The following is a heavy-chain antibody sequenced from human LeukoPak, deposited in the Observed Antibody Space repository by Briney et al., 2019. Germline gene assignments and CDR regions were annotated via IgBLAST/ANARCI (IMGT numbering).Heavy chain of an antibody. CDR2: IWYDGSDK. V-gene: IGHV3-33*03. CDR3: AKAMEFSYGMDV. J-gene: IGHJ6*02. Sequence: GRSLRLSCAASGFTFSSYGMHWVRQAPGKGLEWVTVIWYDGSDKYYADSVKGRFTISRDNAKNSLYLQMNSLRAEDTAVYYCAKAMEFSYGMDVWGQGTTVTVSS. CDR1: GFTFSSYG. D-gene: IGHD3-10*01.